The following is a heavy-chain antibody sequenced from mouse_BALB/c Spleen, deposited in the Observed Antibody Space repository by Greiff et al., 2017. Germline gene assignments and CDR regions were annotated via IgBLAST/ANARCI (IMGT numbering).Heavy chain of an antibody. D-gene: IGHD4-1*02. V-gene: IGHV1S81*02. CDR3: ASQLGLYAMDY. J-gene: IGHJ4*01. Sequence: VQLQQSGAELVKPGASVKLSCKASGYTFTSYWMHWVKQRPGQGLEWIGEINPSNGRTNYNEKFKSKATLTVDKSSSTAYMQLSSLTSEDSAVYYCASQLGLYAMDYWGQGTSVTVSS. CDR2: INPSNGRT. CDR1: GYTFTSYW.